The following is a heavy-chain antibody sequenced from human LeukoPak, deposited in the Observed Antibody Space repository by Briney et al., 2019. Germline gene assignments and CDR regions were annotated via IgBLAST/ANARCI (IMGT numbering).Heavy chain of an antibody. J-gene: IGHJ2*01. D-gene: IGHD6-19*01. CDR2: TYYRSKWYN. Sequence: SQTLSLTCAISGDSVSSNSAAWNWIRQSPSRGLEWLGRTYYRSKWYNDYAVSVKSRITINPDTSKNQFSLQLNSVTPEDTAAYYCARDASGWYSRVWYFDLWGRGTLVTVSS. V-gene: IGHV6-1*01. CDR1: GDSVSSNSAA. CDR3: ARDASGWYSRVWYFDL.